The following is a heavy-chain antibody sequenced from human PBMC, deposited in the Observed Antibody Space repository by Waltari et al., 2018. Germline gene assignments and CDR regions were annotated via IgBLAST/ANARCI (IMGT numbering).Heavy chain of an antibody. V-gene: IGHV1-2*06. D-gene: IGHD1-26*01. J-gene: IGHJ4*02. Sequence: QVQLVQSGAEVKKPGASVKVSCKASGYTFTGYYMHWVRQAPGQGLEWVGRINPNSGGTNYAQKFQGRVTMTRDTSISTAYMELSRLRSDDTAVYYCARITGRYSGSSSDYWGQGTLVTVSS. CDR1: GYTFTGYY. CDR2: INPNSGGT. CDR3: ARITGRYSGSSSDY.